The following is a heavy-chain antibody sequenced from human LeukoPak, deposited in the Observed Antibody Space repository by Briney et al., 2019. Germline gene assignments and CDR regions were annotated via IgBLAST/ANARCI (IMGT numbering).Heavy chain of an antibody. CDR3: ANTAGYRVY. CDR2: ISSSSSTI. CDR1: GFTFSSYS. V-gene: IGHV3-48*01. Sequence: GGSLRLSCAASGFTFSSYSMNWVRQPPGKGLEWVSYISSSSSTIYYADSVKGRFTISRDNAENSLYLQMNSLRAEDTAVYYCANTAGYRVYWGQGTLVSVSS. D-gene: IGHD6-13*01. J-gene: IGHJ4*02.